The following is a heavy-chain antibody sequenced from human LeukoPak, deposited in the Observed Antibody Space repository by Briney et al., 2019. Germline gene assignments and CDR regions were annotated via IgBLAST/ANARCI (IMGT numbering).Heavy chain of an antibody. J-gene: IGHJ6*03. CDR3: ARASMGYYYMDV. V-gene: IGHV1-69*06. CDR2: IIPIFGTT. Sequence: GASVKVSCKASGGTFNSYAISWVRQAPGQGLEWMGGIIPIFGTTNYARKFRGRVTLTADKSTRTAYMELSSLRSEDTAVYYCARASMGYYYMDVWGKGTTVTVSS. CDR1: GGTFNSYA.